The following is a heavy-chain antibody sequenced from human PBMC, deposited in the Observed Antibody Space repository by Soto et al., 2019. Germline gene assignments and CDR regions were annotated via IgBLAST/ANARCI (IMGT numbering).Heavy chain of an antibody. D-gene: IGHD1-1*01. V-gene: IGHV3-9*01. CDR2: INWNSGSI. J-gene: IGHJ1*01. CDR3: VKDESINCYSGHFRH. CDR1: GFTFDDYA. Sequence: EVQLVESGGGLVQPGRSLRLSCAASGFTFDDYAMHWVRQVPGKGLEWVSGINWNSGSIGYADSVKGRFAISRDNAKNSLHLQMNSLRAEDTAFYYCVKDESINCYSGHFRHCGQGTLVTVSS.